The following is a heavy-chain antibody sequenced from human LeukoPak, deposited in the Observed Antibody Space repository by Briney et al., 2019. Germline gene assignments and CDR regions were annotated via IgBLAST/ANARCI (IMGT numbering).Heavy chain of an antibody. Sequence: SETLSLTCAVYGGSFSGYYWSWIRQPPGKGLEWIGEINHSGSTNYNPSLKSRVTISVDTSKNQFSLKLSSVTAADTAVYYCARRRRVPAAMRYDWFDPWGQGTLVTVSS. CDR1: GGSFSGYY. CDR2: INHSGST. D-gene: IGHD2-2*01. V-gene: IGHV4-34*01. CDR3: ARRRRVPAAMRYDWFDP. J-gene: IGHJ5*02.